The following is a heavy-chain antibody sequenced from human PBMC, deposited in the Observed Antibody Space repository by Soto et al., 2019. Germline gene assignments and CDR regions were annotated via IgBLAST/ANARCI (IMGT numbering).Heavy chain of an antibody. CDR2: IIPIFGTA. J-gene: IGHJ6*02. CDR1: GGTFSSYA. CDR3: ARVTPGITWSHTPLYGMDV. Sequence: VKVSCKASGGTFSSYAISWVRQAPGQGLEWMGGIIPIFGTANYAQKFQGRVTITADESTSTAYMEPSSLRSEDTAVYYCARVTPGITWSHTPLYGMDVWGQGTTVTVSS. V-gene: IGHV1-69*13. D-gene: IGHD1-1*01.